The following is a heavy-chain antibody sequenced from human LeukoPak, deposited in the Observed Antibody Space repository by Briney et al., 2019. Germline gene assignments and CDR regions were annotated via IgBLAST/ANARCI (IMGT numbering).Heavy chain of an antibody. CDR3: AIDYYTVTKFLYKYYYYYGMDV. Sequence: GASVKVSCKASGYTFTSYGISWVRQAPGQGLEWMGWISAYNGNTNYAQKLQGRVTMTTDTPTSTAYMELRSLRSDDTAVYYCAIDYYTVTKFLYKYYYYYGMDVWGQGTTVTVSS. CDR1: GYTFTSYG. J-gene: IGHJ6*02. D-gene: IGHD4-17*01. CDR2: ISAYNGNT. V-gene: IGHV1-18*01.